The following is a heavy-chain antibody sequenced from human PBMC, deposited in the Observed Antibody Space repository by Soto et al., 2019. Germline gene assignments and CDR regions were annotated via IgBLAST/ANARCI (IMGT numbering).Heavy chain of an antibody. V-gene: IGHV3-30*18. D-gene: IGHD3-3*01. CDR3: AKGPSIFGVYFDY. Sequence: ESGGGVVQPGRSLRLSCAASGFTFSSYGMHWVRQAPGKGLEWVAVISYDGSNKYYADSVKGRFTISRDNSKNTLYLQMNSLRAEDTAVYYCAKGPSIFGVYFDYWGQGTLVTVSS. CDR1: GFTFSSYG. J-gene: IGHJ4*02. CDR2: ISYDGSNK.